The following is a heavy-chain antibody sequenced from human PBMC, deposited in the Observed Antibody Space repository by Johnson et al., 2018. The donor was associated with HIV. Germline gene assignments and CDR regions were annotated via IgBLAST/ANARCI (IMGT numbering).Heavy chain of an antibody. V-gene: IGHV3-64*01. CDR2: ISSNGGRT. D-gene: IGHD3-22*01. CDR1: AFSISTYG. J-gene: IGHJ3*02. Sequence: VQLVETGGGVVQPGRSLTLSCAASAFSISTYGMHWVRQAPGKGLEYVSSISSNGGRTYYANSVKGRFTVSRDNSNNTLYLQMGSLRAEDTALYYCARENSSGYHDAFDIWGQGTMVTVSS. CDR3: ARENSSGYHDAFDI.